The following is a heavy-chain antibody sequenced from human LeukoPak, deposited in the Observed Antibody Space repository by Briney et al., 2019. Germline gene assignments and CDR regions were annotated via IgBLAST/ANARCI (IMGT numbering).Heavy chain of an antibody. J-gene: IGHJ5*02. CDR2: IYFDGSVT. CDR1: GFTFESYG. CDR3: ARDPHYYESSGYFDP. D-gene: IGHD3-22*01. V-gene: IGHV3-33*07. Sequence: SGGSLRLSCAASGFTFESYGMYWVRQAPGQGLEWLALIYFDGSVTDYSDSVRGRFTISRDNSNNTLYLEMNNLRAEDTAVYFCARDPHYYESSGYFDPWGQGTLVTVSS.